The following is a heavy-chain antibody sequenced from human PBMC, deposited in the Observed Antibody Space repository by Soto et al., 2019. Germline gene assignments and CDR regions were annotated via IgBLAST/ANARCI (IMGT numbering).Heavy chain of an antibody. CDR1: GGSISSYY. J-gene: IGHJ4*02. CDR3: ARVRILWFGELSKYYYFDY. D-gene: IGHD3-10*01. CDR2: SYYSGST. Sequence: SETLSLTCTVSGGSISSYYCSWIRQPPGTGLEWIGYSYYSGSTNYNPSLKSRVTISVDTSKNQFSLKLSSVTAADTAVYYCARVRILWFGELSKYYYFDYWGQGTLVTVSS. V-gene: IGHV4-59*12.